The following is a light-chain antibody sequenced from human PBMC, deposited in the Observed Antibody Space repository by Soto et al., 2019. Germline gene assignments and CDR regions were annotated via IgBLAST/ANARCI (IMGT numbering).Light chain of an antibody. V-gene: IGKV4-1*01. J-gene: IGKJ2*01. CDR2: WAS. CDR3: QQYYSFPRT. CDR1: QILYASNNNHY. Sequence: DIVMTQSPDSLAVSLGERATINCKSSQILYASNNNHYLAWYQQKPGQPPKLLIYWASTRESGVPDRFSGSVSGTGFTLTISSLQAEDVALYYCQQYYSFPRTFGQGTKLEIK.